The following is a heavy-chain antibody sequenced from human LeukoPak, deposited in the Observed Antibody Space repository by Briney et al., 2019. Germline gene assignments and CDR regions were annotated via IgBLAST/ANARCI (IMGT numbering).Heavy chain of an antibody. CDR2: IYSGGST. J-gene: IGHJ2*01. Sequence: GGSLRLSCAASGFTVSSNYMSWVRQAPGKGLEWVSVIYSGGSTYYADSVKGRFIISRDNSKNTLYLQMNSLTDEDSATYYCARDSKYCGGDCYWYFDLRGRGTQVTVSS. CDR3: ARDSKYCGGDCYWYFDL. D-gene: IGHD2-21*02. CDR1: GFTVSSNY. V-gene: IGHV3-53*01.